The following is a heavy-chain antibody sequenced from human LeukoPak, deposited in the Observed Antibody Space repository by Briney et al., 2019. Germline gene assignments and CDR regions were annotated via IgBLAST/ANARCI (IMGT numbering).Heavy chain of an antibody. V-gene: IGHV4-59*08. D-gene: IGHD4-17*01. CDR1: GGSINYYF. J-gene: IGHJ4*02. CDR3: ARLSPIYGDNGVFHY. Sequence: SETLSLTCSVSGGSINYYFWTWIRQPPGKGLEWIGSIYYSGRTNYSPSLMSRVTMSVDTSQNQFSLRLSSVTAADTAVYYCARLSPIYGDNGVFHYWGQGTLVTVSS. CDR2: IYYSGRT.